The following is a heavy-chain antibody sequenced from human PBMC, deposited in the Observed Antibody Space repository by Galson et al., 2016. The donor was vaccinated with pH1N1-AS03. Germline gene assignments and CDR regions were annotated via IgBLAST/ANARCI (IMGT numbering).Heavy chain of an antibody. Sequence: SVKVSCKASGGTFNSNAISWVRQAPGQGLEWMGGIIAIFRTTIYAQKFQGRVTITADEFIRTVNMELSSLTSEDTAVYYCARGRGYHLRDTTDYWGLGALVTVSS. V-gene: IGHV1-69*13. D-gene: IGHD1-26*01. CDR3: ARGRGYHLRDTTDY. CDR1: GGTFNSNA. CDR2: IIAIFRTT. J-gene: IGHJ4*02.